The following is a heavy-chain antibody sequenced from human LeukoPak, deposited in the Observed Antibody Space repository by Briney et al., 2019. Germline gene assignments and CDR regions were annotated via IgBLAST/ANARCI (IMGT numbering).Heavy chain of an antibody. D-gene: IGHD3-10*01. CDR1: GFTVGTNH. V-gene: IGHV3-53*01. CDR3: ARDRGDGDYFDY. J-gene: IGHJ4*02. Sequence: GGSLRLSCAASGFTVGTNHMSWVRQAPGKGLEWVSVIYSGGSTSYTDSVKGRFTISRDNAKNSLYLQMNSLRAEDTAVYYCARDRGDGDYFDYWGQGTLVTVSS. CDR2: IYSGGST.